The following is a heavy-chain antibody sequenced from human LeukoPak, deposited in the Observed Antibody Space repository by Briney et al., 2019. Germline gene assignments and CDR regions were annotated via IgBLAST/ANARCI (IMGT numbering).Heavy chain of an antibody. V-gene: IGHV4-4*07. D-gene: IGHD4-17*01. CDR1: DGSISGYY. CDR3: ARVGYGDYYFDY. CDR2: IYTSGST. J-gene: IGHJ4*02. Sequence: SSETLSLTCTVSDGSISGYYWSWIWQPAGKGLEWIGRIYTSGSTNYNPSLKSRVTMSVDTSKNQFSLKLSSVTAADTAMYYCARVGYGDYYFDYWGQGTLVTVSS.